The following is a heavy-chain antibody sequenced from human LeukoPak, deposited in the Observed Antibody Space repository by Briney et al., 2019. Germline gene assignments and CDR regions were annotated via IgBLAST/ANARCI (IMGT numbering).Heavy chain of an antibody. Sequence: PSETLSLTCTVSGGSISSHYWSWFRQTPGERPEWIAFIYYSGTTNYNPSLKGRVTISIDSSKNQFSLKLSSVTAADTAVYYCATGEAGVAAAVDYWGQGTLVTVSS. D-gene: IGHD6-13*01. J-gene: IGHJ4*02. V-gene: IGHV4-59*08. CDR1: GGSISSHY. CDR3: ATGEAGVAAAVDY. CDR2: IYYSGTT.